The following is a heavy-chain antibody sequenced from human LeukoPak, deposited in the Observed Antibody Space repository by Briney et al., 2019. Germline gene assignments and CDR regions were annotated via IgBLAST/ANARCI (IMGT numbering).Heavy chain of an antibody. J-gene: IGHJ4*02. D-gene: IGHD3-10*01. CDR2: ISGSGGST. Sequence: PGGSLRLSCAASGFTFSSYAMSWVRQAPGKGLEWVSAISGSGGSTYYADSVKGRFTISRDNSKNTLYLQMNSLRAEDTAVYYCAKGEYYYGSGNPDYWGQGTLVTVSS. CDR1: GFTFSSYA. CDR3: AKGEYYYGSGNPDY. V-gene: IGHV3-23*01.